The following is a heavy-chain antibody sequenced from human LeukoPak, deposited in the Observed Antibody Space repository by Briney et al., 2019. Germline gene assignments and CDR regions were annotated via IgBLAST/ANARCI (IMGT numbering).Heavy chain of an antibody. CDR2: ISYDGSNK. CDR1: GFTFSSYA. D-gene: IGHD3-3*01. J-gene: IGHJ4*02. V-gene: IGHV3-30*01. Sequence: PGGSLRLSCAASGFTFSSYAMHWVRQAPGKGLEWVAVISYDGSNKYYADSVKGRFTISRDNSKNALYLQMNSLRAEDTAVYYCAGGLYYDFWSGYSGFDYWGQGTLVTVSS. CDR3: AGGLYYDFWSGYSGFDY.